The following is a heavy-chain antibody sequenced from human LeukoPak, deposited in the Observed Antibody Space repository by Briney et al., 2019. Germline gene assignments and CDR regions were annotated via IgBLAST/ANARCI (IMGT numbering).Heavy chain of an antibody. CDR3: ARGGTTVAGTFWFDP. D-gene: IGHD6-19*01. Sequence: PSETLSLTCAVSGGSITSSNWWSWVRQPPGKGLEWIGEIYHTGSSNCNPSLKSRATILVDKSKRQFSLKLSSVTAADTAVYYCARGGTTVAGTFWFDPWGQGTLVTVSS. CDR1: GGSITSSNW. J-gene: IGHJ5*02. V-gene: IGHV4-4*02. CDR2: IYHTGSS.